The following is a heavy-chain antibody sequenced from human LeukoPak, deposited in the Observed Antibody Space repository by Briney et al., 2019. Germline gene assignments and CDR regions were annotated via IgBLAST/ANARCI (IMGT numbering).Heavy chain of an antibody. CDR3: TTGLST. CDR2: IKRKTDGGTT. CDR1: GFTFSNAW. D-gene: IGHD3-16*02. Sequence: GGSLRLSCAASGFTFSNAWMSWVSQAPGKGLEWVGRIKRKTDGGTTEYCTPVKGRFTISRDDSKNTVFLQMNSLKTEDTAVYYCTTGLSTWGQGTLVTVSS. J-gene: IGHJ5*02. V-gene: IGHV3-15*01.